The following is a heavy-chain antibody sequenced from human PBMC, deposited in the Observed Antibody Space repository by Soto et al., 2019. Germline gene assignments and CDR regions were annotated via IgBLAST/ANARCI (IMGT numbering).Heavy chain of an antibody. CDR3: ARAIRGYSSSWYVHHYYYMEV. V-gene: IGHV4-39*07. Sequence: SETLSLTCSVSGGSISSPTYYWGWVRRAPGGGPEWIGNIFYNGRTDYNPSLQSRVTISVDTSKNQFSLKLSSVTAADTAVYYCARAIRGYSSSWYVHHYYYMEVWGKGTTVTVSS. D-gene: IGHD6-13*01. CDR1: GGSISSPTYY. CDR2: IFYNGRT. J-gene: IGHJ6*03.